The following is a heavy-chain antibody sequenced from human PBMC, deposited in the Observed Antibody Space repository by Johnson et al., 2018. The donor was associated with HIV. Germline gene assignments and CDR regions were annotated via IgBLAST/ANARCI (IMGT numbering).Heavy chain of an antibody. V-gene: IGHV3-30*04. Sequence: QVQLVESGGGVVQPGRSLRLSCAASGFTFSSYAMHWVRQAPGKGLEWVAVISYDGSNKYYADSVKGRFTISRDNSKNTLYLQMNSLRAEDTAVYYCSRVTRVLDIWGQGTMVTVSS. J-gene: IGHJ3*02. CDR1: GFTFSSYA. CDR3: SRVTRVLDI. D-gene: IGHD7-27*01. CDR2: ISYDGSNK.